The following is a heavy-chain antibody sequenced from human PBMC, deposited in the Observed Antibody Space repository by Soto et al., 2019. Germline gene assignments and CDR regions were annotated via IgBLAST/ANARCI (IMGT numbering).Heavy chain of an antibody. J-gene: IGHJ3*02. CDR1: GFTFSSYG. D-gene: IGHD4-17*01. V-gene: IGHV3-33*01. CDR3: AIGYGGNMHGFDI. CDR2: IWYDGSNK. Sequence: QVQLVESGGGVVQPGRSLRLSCAASGFTFSSYGMHWVRQAPGKGLEWVAVIWYDGSNKYYVDSVKGRFTISRDNSKNTLYLQMNSLRAEDTAVYYCAIGYGGNMHGFDIWGQGTMVTVSS.